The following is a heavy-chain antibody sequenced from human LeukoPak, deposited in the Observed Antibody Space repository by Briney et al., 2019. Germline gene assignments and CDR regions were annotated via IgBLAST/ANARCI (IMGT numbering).Heavy chain of an antibody. Sequence: AASVKVSCKASGYTFTGYYMHWVRQAPGQGLEWMGWINPNSGGTNYAQKFQGRVTITRNTSISTAYMELSSLRSEDTAVYYCARGRRGYSGYGSDYWGQGTLVTVSS. CDR3: ARGRRGYSGYGSDY. V-gene: IGHV1-2*02. J-gene: IGHJ4*02. D-gene: IGHD5-12*01. CDR2: INPNSGGT. CDR1: GYTFTGYY.